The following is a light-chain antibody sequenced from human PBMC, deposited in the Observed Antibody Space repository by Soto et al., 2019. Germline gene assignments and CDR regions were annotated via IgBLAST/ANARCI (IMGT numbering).Light chain of an antibody. CDR1: QSISSY. CDR3: KQSYSTPSFT. V-gene: IGKV1-39*01. Sequence: DLQMTQSPSSLSASVGDRVTITCRASQSISSYLNWYQQKPGKAPKLLIYAASSLQSGVPSRFSGSGSGTDFTLTISSLQPEDFATYYCKQSYSTPSFTFGHGTKVDIK. J-gene: IGKJ3*01. CDR2: AAS.